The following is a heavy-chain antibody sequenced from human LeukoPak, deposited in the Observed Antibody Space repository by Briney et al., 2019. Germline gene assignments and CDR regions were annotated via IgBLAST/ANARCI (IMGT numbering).Heavy chain of an antibody. CDR1: GFTFSSYA. V-gene: IGHV3-23*01. CDR3: ARDGSDSSGYYWDYYFDY. D-gene: IGHD3-22*01. CDR2: ISGSGGST. J-gene: IGHJ4*02. Sequence: PGGSLRLSCAASGFTFSSYAMSWVRQAPGKGLEWVSAISGSGGSTYYADSVEGRFTISRDNSKNTLYLQMNSLRAEDTAVYYCARDGSDSSGYYWDYYFDYWGQGTLVTVSS.